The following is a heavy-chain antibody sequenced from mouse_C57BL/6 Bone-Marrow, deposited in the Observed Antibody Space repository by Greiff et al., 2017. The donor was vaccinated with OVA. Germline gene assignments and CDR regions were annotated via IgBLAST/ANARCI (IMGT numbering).Heavy chain of an antibody. CDR3: ARVDGYDWYFDV. J-gene: IGHJ1*03. Sequence: QVQLQQSGAELARPGASVKMSCKASGYTFTSYTMHWVKQRPGQGLEWIGYINPSSGYTKYNQKFKDKATLTADKSSSTAYMQLSSLTSEDSAVYYCARVDGYDWYFDVWGTGTTVTVSS. D-gene: IGHD2-2*01. CDR2: INPSSGYT. CDR1: GYTFTSYT. V-gene: IGHV1-4*01.